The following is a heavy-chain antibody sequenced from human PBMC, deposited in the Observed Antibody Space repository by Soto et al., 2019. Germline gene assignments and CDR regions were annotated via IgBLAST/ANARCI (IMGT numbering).Heavy chain of an antibody. CDR3: ARSVPRYGMDV. CDR1: GGSISSSSYY. D-gene: IGHD3-10*01. V-gene: IGHV4-39*01. J-gene: IGHJ6*02. Sequence: SETLSLTCTVSGGSISSSSYYWGWIRQPPGKGLEWIGSIYYSGSTYYNPSLKSRVTISVDTSKNQFSLKLSSVTAADTAVYYCARSVPRYGMDVWGQGTTVTVSS. CDR2: IYYSGST.